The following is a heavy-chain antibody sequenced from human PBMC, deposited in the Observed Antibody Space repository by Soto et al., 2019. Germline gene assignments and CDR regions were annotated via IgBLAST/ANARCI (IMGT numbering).Heavy chain of an antibody. D-gene: IGHD1-1*01. CDR1: GFTFSSYA. CDR3: TREGGTVYYYYYGMDV. J-gene: IGHJ6*02. Sequence: GGSLRLSCAASGFTFSSYAMSWVRQAPGKGLEWVSAISGSGGSTYYADSVKGRFTISRDNSKNTLYLQMNSLKTEDTAVYYCTREGGTVYYYYYGMDVWGQGTTVTVSS. V-gene: IGHV3-23*01. CDR2: ISGSGGST.